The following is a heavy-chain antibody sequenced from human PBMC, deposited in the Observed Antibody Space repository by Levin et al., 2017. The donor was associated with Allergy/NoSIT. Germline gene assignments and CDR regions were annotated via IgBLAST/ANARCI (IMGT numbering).Heavy chain of an antibody. CDR3: STGAI. CDR1: GFNLGDYA. J-gene: IGHJ6*04. D-gene: IGHD3-10*01. Sequence: LGESLKISCTTSGFNLGDYAMSWVRQAPGKGLEWIGIIRSKADGETTNYAASVKGRFTISRDDSKGVAHLQMNSLKTEDTAVYYCSTGAIWGKGTTVNVSS. CDR2: IRSKADGETT. V-gene: IGHV3-49*04.